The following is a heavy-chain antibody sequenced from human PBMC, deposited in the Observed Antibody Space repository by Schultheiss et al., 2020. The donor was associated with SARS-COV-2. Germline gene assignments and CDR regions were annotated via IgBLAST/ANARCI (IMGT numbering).Heavy chain of an antibody. Sequence: GESLKISCAGSGFTFNIHAMHWVRQAPGKGLEWVAVISYDGSDKIYADSVKGRFTVSRDNSKNTVYLQMNSLRAEDTAVYYCARDVAWFGRNGMDVWGQGTTVTVSS. J-gene: IGHJ6*02. CDR1: GFTFNIHA. D-gene: IGHD3-10*01. CDR2: ISYDGSDK. V-gene: IGHV3-30*01. CDR3: ARDVAWFGRNGMDV.